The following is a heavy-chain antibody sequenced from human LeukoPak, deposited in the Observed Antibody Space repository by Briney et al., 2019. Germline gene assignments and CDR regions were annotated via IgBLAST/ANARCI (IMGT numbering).Heavy chain of an antibody. CDR1: AGSISSYY. CDR3: ARDRQSLVPAAIIYCFDP. D-gene: IGHD2-2*01. CDR2: IYTSGST. J-gene: IGHJ5*02. V-gene: IGHV4-4*07. Sequence: SDTLSPTCTVSAGSISSYYRSCIRQPAGKGLEWIGRIYTSGSTNYNPSRKSRVTISVDKSKNQFSLKLSSVTAAETAVYYCARDRQSLVPAAIIYCFDPWGQGTLVTVSS.